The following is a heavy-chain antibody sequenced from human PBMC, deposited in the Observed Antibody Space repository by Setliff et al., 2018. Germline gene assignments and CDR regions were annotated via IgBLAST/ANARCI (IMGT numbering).Heavy chain of an antibody. V-gene: IGHV3-30*02. CDR2: IRGNK. CDR1: GFTFSDYT. CDR3: ARTCSGSGCYAGLES. J-gene: IGHJ4*02. D-gene: IGHD2-15*01. Sequence: GGSLRLSCSASGFTFSDYTMTWVRQAPGKGLEWVSFIRGNKYHADSVKGRFTISRDNSKNTLYLQMNSLRPEDTAVYYCARTCSGSGCYAGLESWGQGTPVTVSS.